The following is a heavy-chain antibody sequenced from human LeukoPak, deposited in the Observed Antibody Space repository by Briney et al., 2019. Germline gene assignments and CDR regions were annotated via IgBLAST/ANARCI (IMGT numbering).Heavy chain of an antibody. CDR1: GFTFSTYA. CDR3: AREGSYTDLRGLTFDI. J-gene: IGHJ3*02. V-gene: IGHV3-23*01. Sequence: GGSLRLSCAASGFTFSTYAMNWVRQAPGKGREWVSAFSGSDRTTYYADSVVGRFTISGDNSKNTLYLQMDSLRAEDTAVYYCAREGSYTDLRGLTFDIWGQGTTVTVSS. CDR2: FSGSDRTT. D-gene: IGHD4-17*01.